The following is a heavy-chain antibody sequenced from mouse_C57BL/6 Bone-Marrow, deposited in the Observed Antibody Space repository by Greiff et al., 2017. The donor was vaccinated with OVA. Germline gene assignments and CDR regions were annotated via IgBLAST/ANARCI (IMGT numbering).Heavy chain of an antibody. J-gene: IGHJ4*01. CDR1: GYTFTDYY. D-gene: IGHD1-1*01. V-gene: IGHV1-19*01. Sequence: EVQLQQSGPVLVKPGASVKMSCKASGYTFTDYYMNWVKQSHGKSLEWIGVINPYNGGTSYNQKFKGKATLTVDKYSSTAYMELNSLTSEDSAVYYCARSTIYYYCSGYCAIDYWGQGTSVTVSS. CDR2: INPYNGGT. CDR3: ARSTIYYYCSGYCAIDY.